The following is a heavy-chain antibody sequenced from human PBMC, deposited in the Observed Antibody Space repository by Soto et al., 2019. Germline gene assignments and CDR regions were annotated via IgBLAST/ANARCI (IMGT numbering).Heavy chain of an antibody. D-gene: IGHD3-10*01. V-gene: IGHV1-2*02. CDR1: GYPFTTYY. CDR3: VTDDYGIFPY. CDR2: IDPRSGGT. Sequence: HVQLVQSGTEVKKPGASVRVSCMVSGYPFTTYYIHWVRQAPGQGLEWMGWIDPRSGGTVYEQKFQGRVTMTRDTSISTVYMDLSGLTSDDTVLYYCVTDDYGIFPYWGQGSLVTVSS. J-gene: IGHJ4*02.